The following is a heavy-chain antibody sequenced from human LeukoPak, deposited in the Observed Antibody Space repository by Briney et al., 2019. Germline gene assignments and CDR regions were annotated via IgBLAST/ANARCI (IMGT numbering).Heavy chain of an antibody. CDR2: ISSSGSTI. CDR3: ARGIDYYDSSGYYH. V-gene: IGHV3-11*01. J-gene: IGHJ5*02. Sequence: GGSLRLSCAASGFTFSYYYMSWIRQAPGKGLEWVSYISSSGSTIYYADSVKGRFTISRDNAKNSLYLQMNSLRAEDTAVYYCARGIDYYDSSGYYHWGQGTLVTVSS. CDR1: GFTFSYYY. D-gene: IGHD3-22*01.